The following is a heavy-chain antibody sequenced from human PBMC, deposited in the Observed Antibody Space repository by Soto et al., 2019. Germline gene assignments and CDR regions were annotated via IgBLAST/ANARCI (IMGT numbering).Heavy chain of an antibody. CDR3: ARAVTWGLDV. J-gene: IGHJ6*02. Sequence: EVQLVESGGGLVQPGGSLRLSCAASGFTFSLYSMSWVRQAPGKGLEWVSYISRSSTGIHYADSVKGRFTISRDDAKNSMHLQMNSLRDEDTAVYYCARAVTWGLDVWGQGTTVSISS. D-gene: IGHD3-10*01. V-gene: IGHV3-48*02. CDR1: GFTFSLYS. CDR2: ISRSSTGI.